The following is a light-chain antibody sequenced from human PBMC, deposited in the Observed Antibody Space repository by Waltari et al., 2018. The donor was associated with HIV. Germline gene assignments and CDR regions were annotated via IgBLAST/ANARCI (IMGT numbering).Light chain of an antibody. CDR1: QSVSSTY. Sequence: EIVLTQSPGTLSLSPGERATLSCRASQSVSSTYLAWYQQKPGQAPRLLIYDAFRRATGIPDRFSGSGSGTDFTLTINRLEPEDFAVYHFQQYGSSPLTFGGGTKVEI. CDR2: DAF. V-gene: IGKV3-20*01. J-gene: IGKJ4*01. CDR3: QQYGSSPLT.